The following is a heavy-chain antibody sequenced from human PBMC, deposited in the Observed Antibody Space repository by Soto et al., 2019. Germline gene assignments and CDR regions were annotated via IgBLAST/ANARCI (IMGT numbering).Heavy chain of an antibody. D-gene: IGHD6-19*01. CDR2: INCGSGNT. Sequence: QVQLVQSGAEVKQPGASASVSCKASGYNFTTYVVHWLRQAPGQGPEWMGWINCGSGNTVYSQKFQGIVTFTRDTSATTGYMDLNRLTSGGTAVYYCARGYTSGWTFDFWGRGTLVTVSS. V-gene: IGHV1-3*01. CDR3: ARGYTSGWTFDF. CDR1: GYNFTTYV. J-gene: IGHJ4*02.